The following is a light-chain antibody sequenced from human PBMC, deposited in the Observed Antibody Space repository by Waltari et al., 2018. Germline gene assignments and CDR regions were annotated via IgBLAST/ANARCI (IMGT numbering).Light chain of an antibody. V-gene: IGLV1-44*01. CDR2: STN. CDR3: AAWDGSQFARV. Sequence: QSVLTQPPSASGTPGQRLVISCSGSSSIIGSATANWYQQLPGTAPRLLIYSTNQRPSGVPDRFSGSKSGTSAFLAISGLQSEDESDYYCAAWDGSQFARVFGGGTKLSVL. CDR1: SSIIGSAT. J-gene: IGLJ3*02.